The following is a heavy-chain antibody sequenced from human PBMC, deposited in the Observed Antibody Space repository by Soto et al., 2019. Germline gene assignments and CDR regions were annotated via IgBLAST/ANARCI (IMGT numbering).Heavy chain of an antibody. Sequence: AASVKVSCKASGGTFSSYAISWVRQAPGQGLEWMGWINPNSGGTNYAQKFQGWVTMTRDTSISTAYMELSRLRSDDTAVYYCARDRGGWYDDYYYYYGMDVWGQGTTVTVSS. J-gene: IGHJ6*02. V-gene: IGHV1-2*04. CDR1: GGTFSSYA. CDR2: INPNSGGT. D-gene: IGHD6-19*01. CDR3: ARDRGGWYDDYYYYYGMDV.